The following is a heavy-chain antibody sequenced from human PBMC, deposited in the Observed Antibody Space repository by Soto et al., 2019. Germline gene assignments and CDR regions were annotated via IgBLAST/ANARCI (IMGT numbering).Heavy chain of an antibody. V-gene: IGHV1-18*01. CDR2: ISGYNGNT. J-gene: IGHJ3*02. D-gene: IGHD1-26*01. CDR3: ARGLKSGTVNGPNDAFDI. CDR1: GFTFTRYG. Sequence: QVALVQSGAEVKKPGASVKVSCKASGFTFTRYGISWVRQAPGQGLEWMGYISGYNGNTNYAQNLQGRVTMTTDTSTTTAYMELGSLTSDDTAVYYCARGLKSGTVNGPNDAFDIWGQGTMVTVSS.